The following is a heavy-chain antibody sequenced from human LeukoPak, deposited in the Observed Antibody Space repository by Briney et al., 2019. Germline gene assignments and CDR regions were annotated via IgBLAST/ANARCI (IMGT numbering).Heavy chain of an antibody. CDR1: GYTFTSYD. D-gene: IGHD3-10*01. CDR2: MNPNSGNT. CDR3: ARGYGSGRYYYYRDV. V-gene: IGHV1-8*03. Sequence: VASVKVSCKASGYTFTSYDINWVRQATGQGLEWMGWMNPNSGNTGYAQKFQGRVTITRNTSISTAYMELSSLRSEDTAVYYCARGYGSGRYYYYRDVWGKGTTVTVPS. J-gene: IGHJ6*03.